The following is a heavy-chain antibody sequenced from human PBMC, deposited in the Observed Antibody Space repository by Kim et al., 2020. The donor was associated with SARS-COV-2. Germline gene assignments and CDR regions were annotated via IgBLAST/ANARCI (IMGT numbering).Heavy chain of an antibody. CDR3: ASSGYPRHY. D-gene: IGHD3-22*01. CDR2: GGT. J-gene: IGHJ4*02. V-gene: IGHV1-2*02. Sequence: GGTNYAQKFQGGVTMTRDTSISTAYMELSRLRSDDTAVYYCASSGYPRHYWGQGTLVTVSS.